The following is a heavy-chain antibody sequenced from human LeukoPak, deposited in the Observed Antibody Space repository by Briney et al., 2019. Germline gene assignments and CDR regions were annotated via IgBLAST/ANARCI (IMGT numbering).Heavy chain of an antibody. CDR1: GYTFSGYY. V-gene: IGHV1-2*02. Sequence: EASVKLSCKASGYTFSGYYMHWVRQAPGQGLEWMGCINPNSGGTNYAQKFQGRVTMTRDTSITTAYMELSRLRSDDTAVYSCAGGPLEMATIPSPFDSWGQGTLVTVSS. CDR2: INPNSGGT. J-gene: IGHJ4*02. D-gene: IGHD5-24*01. CDR3: AGGPLEMATIPSPFDS.